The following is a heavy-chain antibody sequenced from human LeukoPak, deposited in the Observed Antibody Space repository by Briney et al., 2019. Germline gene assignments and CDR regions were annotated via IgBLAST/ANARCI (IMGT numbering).Heavy chain of an antibody. CDR1: GFTFSSYG. D-gene: IGHD3-3*01. Sequence: GGSLRLSCAASGFTFSSYGMHWVRQAPGKGLECISYISRSGGSIYYADSVEGRFTVSRDNAKNSLYLQMNSLRAEDTAVYYCARDGSTYYDIWSGYPYWGQGTLVTVS. V-gene: IGHV3-48*03. CDR3: ARDGSTYYDIWSGYPY. J-gene: IGHJ4*02. CDR2: ISRSGGSI.